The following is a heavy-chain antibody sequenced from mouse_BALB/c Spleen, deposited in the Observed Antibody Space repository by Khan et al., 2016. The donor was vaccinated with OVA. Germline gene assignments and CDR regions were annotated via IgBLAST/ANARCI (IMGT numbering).Heavy chain of an antibody. J-gene: IGHJ2*01. CDR1: GYTFTGYF. V-gene: IGHV1-20*01. CDR2: INPHIGET. D-gene: IGHD1-1*01. Sequence: VQLKESGPELVKPGASVKISCKASGYTFTGYFMNWVMQSHGKRLEWIGRINPHIGETFYNQKFKDKATLTVDESSSTAHLELRSLTSEDSAAYYGARKNGSDFDYWGQGTTLTVSS. CDR3: ARKNGSDFDY.